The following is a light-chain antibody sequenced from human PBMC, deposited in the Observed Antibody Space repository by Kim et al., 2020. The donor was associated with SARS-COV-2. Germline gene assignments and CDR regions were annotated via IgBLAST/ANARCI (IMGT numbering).Light chain of an antibody. V-gene: IGKV3-11*01. Sequence: LSPWEKPTPSCRASQSVSSYLAWYQQNPGQAPRLLIYDASNRATGIPARFSGSGSGTDFTLTISSLEPEDFAVYYCQQRSNWPITFGQGTRLEIK. CDR3: QQRSNWPIT. CDR1: QSVSSY. CDR2: DAS. J-gene: IGKJ5*01.